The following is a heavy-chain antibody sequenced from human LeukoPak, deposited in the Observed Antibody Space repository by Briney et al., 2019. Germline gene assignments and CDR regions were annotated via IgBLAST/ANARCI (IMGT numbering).Heavy chain of an antibody. CDR2: INHSGST. CDR1: GGSFSAYY. Sequence: SETLSLTCAVYGGSFSAYYWSWIRQPPGKGLEWIGEINHSGSTNYNPSLKSRVAISVDTSRNQFSLRLSSVAAADTAVYYCARGQRITMTDWGQGTLVTVSS. V-gene: IGHV4-34*01. J-gene: IGHJ4*02. CDR3: ARGQRITMTD. D-gene: IGHD3-22*01.